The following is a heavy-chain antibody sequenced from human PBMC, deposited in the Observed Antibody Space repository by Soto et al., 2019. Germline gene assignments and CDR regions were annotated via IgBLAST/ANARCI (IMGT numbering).Heavy chain of an antibody. J-gene: IGHJ6*02. CDR2: IYTSGST. Sequence: PSETLSLTCAVSGGSISSSNWWSWVRQPAGKGLEWIGRIYTSGSTNYNPSLKSRVTMSVDTSKNQFSLKLSSVTAADTAVYYCAGSYYYDSSGYPYYYGMDVWGQGTTVTVSS. D-gene: IGHD3-22*01. V-gene: IGHV4-4*07. CDR3: AGSYYYDSSGYPYYYGMDV. CDR1: GGSISSSNW.